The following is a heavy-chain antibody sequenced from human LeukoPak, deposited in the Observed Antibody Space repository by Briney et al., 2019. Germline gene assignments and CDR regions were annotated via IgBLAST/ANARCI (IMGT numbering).Heavy chain of an antibody. Sequence: PGGSLRLSCVASGFSFDSYWMNWVRQAPGRGLEWVANINHDATEKYYVDSVKGRFTISRDNAKKSLYLQMNSLIAEDTAVYYYDGSGYPPYWGQGTLVTVSS. J-gene: IGHJ4*02. CDR2: INHDATEK. CDR1: GFSFDSYW. D-gene: IGHD3-22*01. CDR3: DGSGYPPY. V-gene: IGHV3-7*01.